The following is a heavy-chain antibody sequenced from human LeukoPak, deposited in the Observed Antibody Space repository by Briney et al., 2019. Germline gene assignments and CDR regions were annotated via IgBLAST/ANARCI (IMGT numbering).Heavy chain of an antibody. V-gene: IGHV3-23*01. Sequence: GGSLRLSCAVSGFTFSNYVMSWVRQAPGKGLEWVSGISGSGDSTYYADSVKGRFTISRDNSKNTLYLQMNSLRVEDTAAYYCAKDRTVGASYWYFDLWGRGTLVTVSS. CDR3: AKDRTVGASYWYFDL. CDR2: ISGSGDST. J-gene: IGHJ2*01. D-gene: IGHD1-26*01. CDR1: GFTFSNYV.